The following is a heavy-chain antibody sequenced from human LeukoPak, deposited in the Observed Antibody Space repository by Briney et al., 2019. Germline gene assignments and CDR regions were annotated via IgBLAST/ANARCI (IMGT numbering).Heavy chain of an antibody. J-gene: IGHJ4*02. Sequence: SETLSLTCAVYGGSFSGYYWSWIRQPPGKGLEWIGEINHSGSTNYNPSLKSRVTISVDTSKNQFSLKLSSVTAADTAVYYCARGFLEIAVAGNLVNDYWGQGTLVTVSS. V-gene: IGHV4-34*01. CDR1: GGSFSGYY. D-gene: IGHD6-19*01. CDR3: ARGFLEIAVAGNLVNDY. CDR2: INHSGST.